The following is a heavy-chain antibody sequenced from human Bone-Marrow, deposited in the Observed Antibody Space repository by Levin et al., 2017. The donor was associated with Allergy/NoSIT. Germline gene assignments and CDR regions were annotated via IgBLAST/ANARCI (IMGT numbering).Heavy chain of an antibody. Sequence: GESLKISCAVSGFAFSDAWMSWVRQAPGKGLEWIGRIESKTDGGTTDYAAPLKGRFIISRDESKSTLYLQMNSLETEDTAVYWCNTRTSAPGTGGVRFDYWGQGTLVTVSS. V-gene: IGHV3-15*04. CDR3: NTRTSAPGTGGVRFDY. D-gene: IGHD6-13*01. CDR2: IESKTDGGTT. CDR1: GFAFSDAW. J-gene: IGHJ4*02.